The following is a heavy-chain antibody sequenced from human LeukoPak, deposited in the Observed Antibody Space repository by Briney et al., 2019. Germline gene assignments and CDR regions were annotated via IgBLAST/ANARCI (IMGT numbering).Heavy chain of an antibody. V-gene: IGHV1-18*01. CDR2: ISAYNGNT. Sequence: ASVKVSCKASGYTFTSCGISWVRQAPGQGLEWMGWISAYNGNTNYAQKLQGRVTMTTDTSTSTAYMELRSLRSDDTAVYYCARGGSGSGYLYYFDSWGQGTLVSVSS. CDR3: ARGGSGSGYLYYFDS. CDR1: GYTFTSCG. J-gene: IGHJ4*02. D-gene: IGHD3-10*01.